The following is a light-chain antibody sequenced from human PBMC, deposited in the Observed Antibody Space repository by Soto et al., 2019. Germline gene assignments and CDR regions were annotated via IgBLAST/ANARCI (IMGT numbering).Light chain of an antibody. CDR1: NSNLGAGYD. CDR3: QAYDYSLTASL. Sequence: QSVLTQPPSVSGAPGQRVTLSCTGNNSNLGAGYDVHWYQQLPGAAPKLVIFGNRNRPSGVPERFSGSKSGTSASLAITGLQAEDEADYYCQAYDYSLTASLFGGGTKVTVL. CDR2: GNR. V-gene: IGLV1-40*01. J-gene: IGLJ3*02.